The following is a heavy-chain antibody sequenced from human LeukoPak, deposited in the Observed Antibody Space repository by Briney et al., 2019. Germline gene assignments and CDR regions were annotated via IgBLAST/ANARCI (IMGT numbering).Heavy chain of an antibody. CDR2: ISYDGSNK. D-gene: IGHD6-19*01. V-gene: IGHV3-30-3*01. Sequence: PGRSLRLSCAASGFTFSSYAMHWVRQAPGKGLEWVAVISYDGSNKYYADSVKGRFTISRDNSKNTLYLQMNSLRAEDTAVYYCARGQWLENDAFDIWGQGTMVTVSS. CDR1: GFTFSSYA. J-gene: IGHJ3*02. CDR3: ARGQWLENDAFDI.